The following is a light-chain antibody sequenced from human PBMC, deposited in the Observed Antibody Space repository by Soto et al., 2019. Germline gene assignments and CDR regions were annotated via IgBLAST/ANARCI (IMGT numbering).Light chain of an antibody. J-gene: IGKJ3*01. Sequence: DIQMTQSPSSLSASVGDRVTITCRASQIINTWLAWYQQKPGKAPKLLIYRASNLVNGVPSRFSGSGSGTEFTLPISSLQPDDVSIYYCQQYETYSGTFGPGTKVDL. CDR2: RAS. CDR3: QQYETYSGT. CDR1: QIINTW. V-gene: IGKV1-5*03.